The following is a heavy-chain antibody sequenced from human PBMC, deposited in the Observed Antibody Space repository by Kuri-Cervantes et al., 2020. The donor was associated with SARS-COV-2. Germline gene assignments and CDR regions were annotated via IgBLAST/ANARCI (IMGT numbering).Heavy chain of an antibody. J-gene: IGHJ4*02. CDR1: GASINNYY. CDR3: ARVGAVGTDYYFDQ. D-gene: IGHD1-26*01. Sequence: GSLRLSCTVFGASINNYYWSWIRQPPGKGLEWTAYIHHSGSSNYNSSLKSRVTMSVDTSKSQLSLKLNSVTAADTAVYYCARVGAVGTDYYFDQWGQGTLVTVSS. CDR2: IHHSGSS. V-gene: IGHV4-59*01.